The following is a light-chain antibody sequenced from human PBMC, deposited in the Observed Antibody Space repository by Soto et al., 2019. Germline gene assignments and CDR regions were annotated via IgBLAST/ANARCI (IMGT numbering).Light chain of an antibody. CDR3: QQYNIWSSIT. CDR2: GAS. V-gene: IGKV3-15*01. CDR1: QSISSK. Sequence: EIVMTQSPATRSVSPGERASLSCRASQSISSKVGWYQQKPGQAPRLLIYGASTRATGVPPRFSGSGSGTEFTLTIRSLQSEDFAVYYCQQYNIWSSITFGQGTRLEIK. J-gene: IGKJ5*01.